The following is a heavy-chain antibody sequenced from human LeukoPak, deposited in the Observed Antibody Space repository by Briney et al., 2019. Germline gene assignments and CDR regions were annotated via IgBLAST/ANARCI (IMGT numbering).Heavy chain of an antibody. D-gene: IGHD3-10*01. Sequence: GGSLRLSCAASGFTFSSYAMSWVRQAPGKGLEWVSAISGSGGSTYYADSVKGRFTISRDNSKNTLYLQMNSLRAEDTAVYYCAKEHAFVVTMVRGANWFDPWGQGTLVTVSS. CDR2: ISGSGGST. J-gene: IGHJ5*02. V-gene: IGHV3-23*01. CDR1: GFTFSSYA. CDR3: AKEHAFVVTMVRGANWFDP.